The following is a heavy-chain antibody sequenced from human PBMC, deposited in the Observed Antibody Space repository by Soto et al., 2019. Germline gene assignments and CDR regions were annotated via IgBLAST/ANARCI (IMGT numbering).Heavy chain of an antibody. J-gene: IGHJ3*02. CDR1: GGSIGGGGDY. D-gene: IGHD3-3*02. Sequence: SETLSLTCTVSGGSIGGGGDYWSWIRQHPGKGLEWIGYIYYSGSTYYNPSLKSRVTISVDTSKNQFSLKLSSVTAADTAVYYCARVIASPYPDAFDIWGQGTMVTVSS. CDR3: ARVIASPYPDAFDI. CDR2: IYYSGST. V-gene: IGHV4-31*03.